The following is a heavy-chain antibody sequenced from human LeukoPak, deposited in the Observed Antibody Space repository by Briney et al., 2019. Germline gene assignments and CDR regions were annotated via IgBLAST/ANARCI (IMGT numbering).Heavy chain of an antibody. Sequence: GRSLILSCVASGFTFSSYAMHWGRQAPGKGLEWFAAISYDGTNKFYADSVKGRFTSSRDNSKKALYLQMSSLRSEDTAFYFCVSGLHNNTWQPGDYWGQGTLVTVSS. J-gene: IGHJ4*02. CDR2: ISYDGTNK. V-gene: IGHV3-30-3*01. D-gene: IGHD1-1*01. CDR3: VSGLHNNTWQPGDY. CDR1: GFTFSSYA.